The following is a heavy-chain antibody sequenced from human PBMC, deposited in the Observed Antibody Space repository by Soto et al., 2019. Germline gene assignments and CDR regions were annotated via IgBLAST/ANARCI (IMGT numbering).Heavy chain of an antibody. Sequence: QVQLVESGGGVVQPGRSLRLSCAASGFTFSSYAMHWVRQAPGKGLEWVAVISYDGSNKYYADSVKGRFTISRDNSKNTLYLQMNSLRAEDTAVYYCARVPQWELRYFDYWGQGTLVTVSS. D-gene: IGHD1-26*01. CDR1: GFTFSSYA. CDR3: ARVPQWELRYFDY. J-gene: IGHJ4*02. CDR2: ISYDGSNK. V-gene: IGHV3-30-3*01.